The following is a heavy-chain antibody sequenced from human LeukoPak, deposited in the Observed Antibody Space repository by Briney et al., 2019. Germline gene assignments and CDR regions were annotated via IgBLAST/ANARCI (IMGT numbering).Heavy chain of an antibody. CDR3: AREQYLDGDFDY. V-gene: IGHV3-33*01. CDR2: IWYDGSNK. CDR1: GFTFSSYG. J-gene: IGHJ4*02. Sequence: GRSLRLSRAASGFTFSSYGMHWVRQAPGKGLEWVAVIWYDGSNKYYADSVKGGFTISRDNSKNTLYLQMNSLRAEDTAVYYCAREQYLDGDFDYWGQGTLVTVSS. D-gene: IGHD4-11*01.